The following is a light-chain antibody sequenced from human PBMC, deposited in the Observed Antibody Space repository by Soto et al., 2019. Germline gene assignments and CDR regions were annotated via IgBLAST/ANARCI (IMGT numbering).Light chain of an antibody. CDR2: KVS. CDR3: MQGTYWPRLT. V-gene: IGKV2-30*01. Sequence: DVVMTQSPLSLPVTLGQPASISCRSSQSLVYSDGNTYLNWFHQRPGQSPRRLIYKVSNRDSGVPDRFSGSWSGTDFTLIISRVAADDVGVYYCMQGTYWPRLTVGGGTKGEIK. J-gene: IGKJ4*01. CDR1: QSLVYSDGNTY.